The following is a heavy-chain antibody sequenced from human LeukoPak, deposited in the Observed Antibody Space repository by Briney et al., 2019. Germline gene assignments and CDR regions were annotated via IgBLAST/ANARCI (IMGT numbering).Heavy chain of an antibody. D-gene: IGHD3-22*01. CDR1: GFTFTNYA. CDR3: VKDRSSSGAHYFEY. V-gene: IGHV3-23*01. CDR2: ISGSGGST. Sequence: GGSLRLSCAASGFTFTNYAMNWVRQAPGKGLEWVSGISGSGGSTYYADSVEGRFTISRDNSKNTLYLQMNSLRVEDTAVYYCVKDRSSSGAHYFEYWGQGNLVTVSS. J-gene: IGHJ4*02.